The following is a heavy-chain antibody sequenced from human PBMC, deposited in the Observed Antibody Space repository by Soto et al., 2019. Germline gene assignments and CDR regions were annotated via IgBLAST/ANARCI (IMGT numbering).Heavy chain of an antibody. CDR2: IYYSGST. D-gene: IGHD3-16*01. Sequence: SETLSLTCTVSGGSISSYYWSWIRQPPGKGLEWIGYIYYSGSTNYNPSLKSRVTISVDTSKNQFSLKLSSVTAADTAVYDCARDGGGGLGWFDPWGQGTLVTVSS. CDR3: ARDGGGGLGWFDP. J-gene: IGHJ5*02. V-gene: IGHV4-59*01. CDR1: GGSISSYY.